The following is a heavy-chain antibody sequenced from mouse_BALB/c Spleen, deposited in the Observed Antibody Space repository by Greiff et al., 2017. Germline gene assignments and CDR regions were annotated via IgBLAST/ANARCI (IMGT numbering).Heavy chain of an antibody. CDR1: GFTFSSYA. CDR2: ISSGGST. CDR3: ARGGAYYRYDWFAY. Sequence: EVQVVESGGGLVKPGGSLKLSCAASGFTFSSYAMSWVRQTPEKRLEWVASISSGGSTYYPDSVKGRFTISRDNARNILYLQMSSLRSEDTAMYYCARGGAYYRYDWFAYWGQGTLVTVSA. D-gene: IGHD2-14*01. J-gene: IGHJ3*01. V-gene: IGHV5-6-5*01.